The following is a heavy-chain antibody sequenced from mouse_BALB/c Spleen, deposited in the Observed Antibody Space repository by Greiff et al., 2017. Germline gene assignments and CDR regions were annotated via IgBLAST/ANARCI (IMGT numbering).Heavy chain of an antibody. CDR2: INPSNGGT. CDR3: TSTYYGNPAWFAY. D-gene: IGHD2-10*01. V-gene: IGHV1S81*02. J-gene: IGHJ3*01. Sequence: VQLQQSGAELVKPGASVKLSCKASGYTFTSYYMYWVKQRPGQGLEWIGEINPSNGGTNFNEKFKSKATLTVDKSSSTAYMQLSSLTSEDSAVYYCTSTYYGNPAWFAYWGQGTLVTVSA. CDR1: GYTFTSYY.